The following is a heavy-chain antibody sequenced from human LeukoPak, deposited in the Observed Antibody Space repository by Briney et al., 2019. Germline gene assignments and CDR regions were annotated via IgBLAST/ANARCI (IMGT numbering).Heavy chain of an antibody. J-gene: IGHJ4*02. CDR2: IYHSGST. CDR3: ARGGDYFDS. Sequence: PSETLSLTCAVSGGSISTGGYSWSWIRQPPGKGLQWIGYIYHSGSTYSTPSLKSRVTISVDTSKNQSSLKLNSVTAADTAVYYCARGGDYFDSWGQGTLVTVSS. V-gene: IGHV4-30-2*01. CDR1: GGSISTGGYS.